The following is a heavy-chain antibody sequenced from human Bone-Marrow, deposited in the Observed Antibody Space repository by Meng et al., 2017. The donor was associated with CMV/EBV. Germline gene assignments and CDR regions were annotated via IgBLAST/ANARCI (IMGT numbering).Heavy chain of an antibody. CDR2: IYYSGST. D-gene: IGHD3-9*01. Sequence: GSLRLSCTVSGGSISSSSYYWGWIRQPPGKGLEWIGSIYYSGSTYYNPSLKSRVTISVDTSKNQFSLKLSSVTAADTAMYYCARFEDDILTGYYYGMDVWGQGTTVTVSS. J-gene: IGHJ6*02. V-gene: IGHV4-39*01. CDR1: GGSISSSSYY. CDR3: ARFEDDILTGYYYGMDV.